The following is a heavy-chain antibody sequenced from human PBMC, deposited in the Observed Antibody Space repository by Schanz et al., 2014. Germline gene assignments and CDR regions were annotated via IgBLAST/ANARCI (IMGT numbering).Heavy chain of an antibody. D-gene: IGHD2-2*01. V-gene: IGHV1-18*01. J-gene: IGHJ4*02. Sequence: VQLEQSGAEVKKPGSSVKVSCKASGGTFSSFGINWVRQAPGQGLEWMGWISPYNGNTNYAQKLQGRVTMTADTSTSTAYMELSSLRSEDTAVYYCARAPTAYCSDTSCLGTPFDYWGQGTLVTVSS. CDR2: ISPYNGNT. CDR1: GGTFSSFG. CDR3: ARAPTAYCSDTSCLGTPFDY.